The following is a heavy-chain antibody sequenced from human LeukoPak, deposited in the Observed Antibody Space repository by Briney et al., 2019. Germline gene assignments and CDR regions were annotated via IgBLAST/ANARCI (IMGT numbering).Heavy chain of an antibody. Sequence: SETLSLTCTVSGGSVSSDGYYWNWIRQPAGKGLEWIGRIYTSGTTNYNPSLKSRVTISVDTSKNQFSLKLSSVTAADTAVYYCARVFDLWGQGTLVTVSS. CDR1: GGSVSSDGYY. CDR3: ARVFDL. J-gene: IGHJ5*02. CDR2: IYTSGTT. V-gene: IGHV4-61*02.